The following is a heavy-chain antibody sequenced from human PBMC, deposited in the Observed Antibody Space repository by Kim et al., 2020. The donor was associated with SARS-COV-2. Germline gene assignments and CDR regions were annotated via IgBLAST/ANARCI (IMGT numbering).Heavy chain of an antibody. D-gene: IGHD2-2*02. CDR3: TRGRVGVVPAPVLGLGPYYDYFTLDV. CDR2: ITHSGST. V-gene: IGHV4-34*01. CDR1: GGSFSGHS. J-gene: IGHJ6*02. Sequence: ETLSLTCAVYGGSFSGHSWTWIRQPPGKGLEWIGEITHSGSTKYNPSLKSRLTISIDMSKNQFSLKLTSVTAADTGLYYCTRGRVGVVPAPVLGLGPYYDYFTLDVWGHGTTVIVSS.